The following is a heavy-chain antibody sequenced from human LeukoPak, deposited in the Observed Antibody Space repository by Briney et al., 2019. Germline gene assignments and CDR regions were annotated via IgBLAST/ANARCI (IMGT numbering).Heavy chain of an antibody. CDR1: GFTFSNYW. V-gene: IGHV3-7*01. CDR3: TRDHRGYEAFDI. CDR2: IKQDGSEI. J-gene: IGHJ3*02. D-gene: IGHD5-12*01. Sequence: GGSLRLSRAVSGFTFSNYWMSWVRQAPGKGLEWVANIKQDGSEIYYVDSVKGRFTISRDNAKNSLYLQMNSLRAEDTAVYYCTRDHRGYEAFDIWGQGTMVTVSS.